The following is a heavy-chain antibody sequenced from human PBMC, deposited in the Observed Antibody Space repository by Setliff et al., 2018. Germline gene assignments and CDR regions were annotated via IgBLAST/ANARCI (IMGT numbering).Heavy chain of an antibody. V-gene: IGHV4-34*01. Sequence: PSETLSLTCAVYGGSFSGYFWSWIRQPPGRGLEWIGEINDRGSTHYNPSLKSRATISGDTSKNQFSLKLTSVTAAATAIYYCARDSNTWPVDFWGQGTLVTVSS. CDR3: ARDSNTWPVDF. CDR2: INDRGST. CDR1: GGSFSGYF. J-gene: IGHJ4*02. D-gene: IGHD2-21*01.